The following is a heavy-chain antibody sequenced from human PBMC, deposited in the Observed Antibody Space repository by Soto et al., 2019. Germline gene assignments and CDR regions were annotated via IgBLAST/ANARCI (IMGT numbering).Heavy chain of an antibody. CDR1: GGSMSSQY. CDR3: ARLFQYNTNWFDYWYYFDY. J-gene: IGHJ4*02. D-gene: IGHD6-13*01. Sequence: PSETLSLTCTVSGGSMSSQYWSWIRQPPGKGLEWIGYIHYSGSTNYNPSLNSRVTISLDMSKNQFSLKLSSVTAADTAVYYCARLFQYNTNWFDYWYYFDYWGQGALVTVSS. V-gene: IGHV4-59*08. CDR2: IHYSGST.